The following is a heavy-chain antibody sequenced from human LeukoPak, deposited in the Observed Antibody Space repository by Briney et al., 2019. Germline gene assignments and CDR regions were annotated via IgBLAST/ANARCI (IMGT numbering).Heavy chain of an antibody. D-gene: IGHD4-17*01. CDR2: ISYDGSNK. Sequence: GGSLRLSCAASGFTFSSYGMHWVRQAPGKGLEWVAVISYDGSNKYYADSVKGRFTISRDNSKNTLYLQMNSLRAEDTAMYYCAKGDDYGDYGSDYWGQGTLVTVSS. V-gene: IGHV3-30*18. CDR3: AKGDDYGDYGSDY. J-gene: IGHJ4*02. CDR1: GFTFSSYG.